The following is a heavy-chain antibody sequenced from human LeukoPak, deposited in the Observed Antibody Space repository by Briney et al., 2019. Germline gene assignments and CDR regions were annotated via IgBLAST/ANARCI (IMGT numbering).Heavy chain of an antibody. CDR1: GGTFSSYA. D-gene: IGHD3-22*01. J-gene: IGHJ4*02. CDR2: IIPIFGTA. V-gene: IGHV1-69*13. Sequence: ASVKVSCKASGGTFSSYAISWVRQAPGQGLEWMGGIIPIFGTANYAQKFQGRVTITADESTSTAYMELGSLRSEDTAVYYCARGRVGYYYDSSGYGYWGQGTLVTVSS. CDR3: ARGRVGYYYDSSGYGY.